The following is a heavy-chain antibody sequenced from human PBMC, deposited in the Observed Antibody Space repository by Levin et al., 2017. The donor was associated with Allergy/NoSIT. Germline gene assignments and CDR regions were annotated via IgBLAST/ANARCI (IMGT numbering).Heavy chain of an antibody. CDR2: INPSGGST. CDR1: GYTFTSYY. CDR3: ARGVVTPFLFLNAFDI. V-gene: IGHV1-46*01. J-gene: IGHJ3*02. D-gene: IGHD4-23*01. Sequence: GESLKISCKASGYTFTSYYMHWVRQAPGQGLEWMGIINPSGGSTSYAQKFQGRVTMTRDTSTSTVYMELSSLRSEDTAVYYCARGVVTPFLFLNAFDIWGQGTMVTVSS.